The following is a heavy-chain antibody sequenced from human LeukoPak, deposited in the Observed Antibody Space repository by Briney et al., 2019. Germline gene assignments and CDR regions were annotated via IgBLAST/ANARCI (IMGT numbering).Heavy chain of an antibody. CDR2: IYYSGST. J-gene: IGHJ3*01. Sequence: PSETLSLTCTVSGGSISSSTYYWGWIRQPPGKGLEWIGSIYYSGSTYYNPSLKSRVTISVDTSKNQFSLKLSSVTAADTAVYYCARSYYYGSGTLDAFGVWGQGTMVTVSS. CDR3: ARSYYYGSGTLDAFGV. V-gene: IGHV4-39*01. D-gene: IGHD3-10*01. CDR1: GGSISSSTYY.